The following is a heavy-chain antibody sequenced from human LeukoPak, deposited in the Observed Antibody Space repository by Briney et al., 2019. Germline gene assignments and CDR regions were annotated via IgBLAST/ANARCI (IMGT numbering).Heavy chain of an antibody. J-gene: IGHJ6*04. CDR3: ARGGSGSFHV. Sequence: GGSLRLSCAASGFIFTSYTMNWVRQAPGKGLEWVSSISSQGSCIYYEDSLKGRFTVSRDNAQNLLYLQMDSLTAQDTAVYYCARGGSGSFHVRGKGTTVIVSS. CDR2: ISSQGSCI. V-gene: IGHV3-21*06. D-gene: IGHD3-10*01. CDR1: GFIFTSYT.